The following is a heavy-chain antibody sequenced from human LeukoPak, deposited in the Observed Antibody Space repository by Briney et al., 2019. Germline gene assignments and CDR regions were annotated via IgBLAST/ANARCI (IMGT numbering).Heavy chain of an antibody. Sequence: GVSLRLSCAASGFTFSNYGVHWLRQAPGKGLEWVAVISYDGSNKYYADSVRGRFTISRDNSKNTLYLQMDSLRTEDTAMYYCAKGRQMSTTPYDYWGQGTLVTVSS. D-gene: IGHD5-24*01. J-gene: IGHJ4*02. CDR1: GFTFSNYG. V-gene: IGHV3-30*18. CDR3: AKGRQMSTTPYDY. CDR2: ISYDGSNK.